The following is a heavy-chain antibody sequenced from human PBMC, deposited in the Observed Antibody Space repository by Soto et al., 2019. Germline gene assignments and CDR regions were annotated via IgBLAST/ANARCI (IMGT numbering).Heavy chain of an antibody. D-gene: IGHD6-6*01. J-gene: IGHJ6*02. CDR2: IIPIFGTA. CDR3: ARAHPYSSSWDASYYYYGMDV. Sequence: ASVKVSCKASGGTFSSYAISWVRQAPGQGLEWMGGIIPIFGTANYAQKFQGRVTITADESTSTAYMELSSLRSEDTAVYYCARAHPYSSSWDASYYYYGMDVWGQGTTVTVSS. V-gene: IGHV1-69*13. CDR1: GGTFSSYA.